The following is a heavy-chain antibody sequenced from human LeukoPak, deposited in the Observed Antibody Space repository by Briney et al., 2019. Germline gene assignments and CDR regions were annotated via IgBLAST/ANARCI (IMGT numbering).Heavy chain of an antibody. D-gene: IGHD4-11*01. CDR2: ISAGGGGT. CDR3: AKAPRGTTPYYFDY. CDR1: GFTFSSYA. V-gene: IGHV3-23*01. J-gene: IGHJ4*02. Sequence: GGSLRLSCAASGFTFSSYAMTWVRQAPGKGLEWVSGISAGGGGTYYSDSMRGRFTISRDNSKNTLYLQMSSLRAEDTAVYYCAKAPRGTTPYYFDYWGQGTLVTVSS.